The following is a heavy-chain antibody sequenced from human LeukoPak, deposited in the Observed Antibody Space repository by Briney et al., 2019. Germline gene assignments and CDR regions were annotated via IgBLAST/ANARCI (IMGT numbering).Heavy chain of an antibody. CDR2: IKNDGSST. CDR3: VRDGWMASTPLDY. D-gene: IGHD5-24*01. V-gene: IGHV3-74*01. J-gene: IGHJ4*02. CDR1: RFTSTVDC. Sequence: PGGSLCPSCAPSRFTSTVDCTDAVPPAPEKGLLWVSRIKNDGSSTNYADSVKGRFTISRDNAKNTLYLQINSLRAEDTAVYYCVRDGWMASTPLDYWGKGNLVTVSS.